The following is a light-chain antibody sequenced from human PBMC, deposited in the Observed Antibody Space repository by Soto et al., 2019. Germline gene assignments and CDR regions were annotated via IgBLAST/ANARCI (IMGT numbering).Light chain of an antibody. Sequence: QSALTQPASVSGSPGQSITISCTGTSSDVGGYNFVSWYLQHPGKAPKLMIYDVSNRPSGVSNRFSGSKSGNTASLTISGLQAEDEADYYCCSYTSTSTRDVFGTGTKVTVL. J-gene: IGLJ1*01. V-gene: IGLV2-14*03. CDR2: DVS. CDR1: SSDVGGYNF. CDR3: CSYTSTSTRDV.